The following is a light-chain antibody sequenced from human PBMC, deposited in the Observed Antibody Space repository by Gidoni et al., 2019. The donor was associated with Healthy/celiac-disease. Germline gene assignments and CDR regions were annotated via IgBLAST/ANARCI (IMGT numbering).Light chain of an antibody. CDR3: QQYDNHPIT. CDR1: QDISNY. Sequence: DIQMTQSPSSLSAPVVDRVTITCQARQDISNYLNWYQHEPRKAPKLLLYDESNLETGVPSRFSGSGSGTDFTFTISSLQPEDIATYYCQQYDNHPITFGQGTRLEIK. V-gene: IGKV1-33*01. J-gene: IGKJ5*01. CDR2: DES.